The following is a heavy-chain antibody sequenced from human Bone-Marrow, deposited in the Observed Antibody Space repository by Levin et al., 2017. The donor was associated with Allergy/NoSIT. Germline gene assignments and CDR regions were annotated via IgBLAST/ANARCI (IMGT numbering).Heavy chain of an antibody. D-gene: IGHD2-15*01. Sequence: GESLKISCKGSGYSFTSYWIGWVRQMPGKGLEWMGIIYPGDSDTRYSPSFQGQVTISADKSISTAYLQWSSLKASDTAMYYCAARSCSGGSCYENWFDPWGQGTLVTVSS. V-gene: IGHV5-51*01. J-gene: IGHJ5*02. CDR3: AARSCSGGSCYENWFDP. CDR1: GYSFTSYW. CDR2: IYPGDSDT.